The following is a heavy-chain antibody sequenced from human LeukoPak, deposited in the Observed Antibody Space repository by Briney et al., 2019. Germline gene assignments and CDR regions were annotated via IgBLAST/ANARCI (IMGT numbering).Heavy chain of an antibody. D-gene: IGHD3-3*01. V-gene: IGHV4-59*01. CDR3: ARGRNLEWFDY. CDR2: IYYSGST. J-gene: IGHJ5*01. CDR1: GDSFRSYY. Sequence: SETLSLTCTVSGDSFRSYYWSWIRQPPGKGLEWIEYIYYSGSTNYNPSLKSRVTISVDTSKNQFSLKLNSVTAADTAVYYCARGRNLEWFDYWGQGTLVTVSS.